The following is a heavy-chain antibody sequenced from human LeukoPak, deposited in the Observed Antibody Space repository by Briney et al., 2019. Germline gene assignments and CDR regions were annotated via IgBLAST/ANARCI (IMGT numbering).Heavy chain of an antibody. Sequence: GGSLRLSCVASGFTFSSSCMNWVRQAPGKGLEWVSSITSSSSYIYYADSVKGRFTISRDNAKNSLFLQMNSLRAEDTAVYYCARVGYDSSGYYLHDYWGQGTLVTVSS. CDR3: ARVGYDSSGYYLHDY. V-gene: IGHV3-21*01. CDR2: ITSSSSYI. D-gene: IGHD3-22*01. CDR1: GFTFSSSC. J-gene: IGHJ4*02.